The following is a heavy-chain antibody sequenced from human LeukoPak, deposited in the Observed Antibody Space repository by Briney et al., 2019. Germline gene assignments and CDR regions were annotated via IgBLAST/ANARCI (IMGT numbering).Heavy chain of an antibody. Sequence: GRSLRLSCAASGFTFSSYAMSWVRQAPGKGLEWVSAISGSGGSTYYADSVKGRFTISRDNSKNTLYLQMDSLRAEDTAVYFCARDLGSGGSCYRNWGQGTLVTVSS. CDR2: ISGSGGST. J-gene: IGHJ4*02. D-gene: IGHD2-15*01. CDR3: ARDLGSGGSCYRN. CDR1: GFTFSSYA. V-gene: IGHV3-23*01.